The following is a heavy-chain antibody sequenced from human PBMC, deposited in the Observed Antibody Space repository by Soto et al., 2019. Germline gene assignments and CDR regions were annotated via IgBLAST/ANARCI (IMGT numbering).Heavy chain of an antibody. J-gene: IGHJ6*02. CDR3: AKDIGRSSWYYYYGMDV. D-gene: IGHD6-13*01. CDR2: ISWNSGNI. V-gene: IGHV3-9*01. Sequence: EVQLVESGGGLVQPGRSLRLSCAASGFTFDDYAMHWVRQAPGKGLEWVSGISWNSGNIGYADSVKGRFTISRDNAKDXLYLQMNSLRPEDTALYYCAKDIGRSSWYYYYGMDVWGQGTTVTVSS. CDR1: GFTFDDYA.